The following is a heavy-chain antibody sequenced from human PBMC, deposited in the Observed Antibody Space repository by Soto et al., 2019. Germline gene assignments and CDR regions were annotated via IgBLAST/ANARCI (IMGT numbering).Heavy chain of an antibody. V-gene: IGHV1-3*01. CDR3: ARATVVVPALPSLDY. D-gene: IGHD2-2*01. J-gene: IGHJ4*02. Sequence: QVQLVQSGAEVKKPGASVKVSCKASGYTFTSYAMHWVRQAPGQRLEWMGWINAGNGNTKYSQKFQGRVTITRDTPASTAYMELSSLRSEDTAVYYCARATVVVPALPSLDYWGQGTLVTVSS. CDR1: GYTFTSYA. CDR2: INAGNGNT.